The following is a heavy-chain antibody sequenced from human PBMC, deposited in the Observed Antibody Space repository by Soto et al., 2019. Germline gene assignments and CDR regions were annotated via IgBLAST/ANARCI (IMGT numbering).Heavy chain of an antibody. Sequence: QVQLVQSGAEVKKPGASVKVSCKASGYTFTGSYMHWVRQAPGHGLEWMGWINPNSGGTNYAQKFQGWVTMTRDTSISTAYMELSRLRSDDTAVYYCARAPPGNYVGYFDYWGQGTLVTVSS. D-gene: IGHD1-7*01. CDR3: ARAPPGNYVGYFDY. J-gene: IGHJ4*02. CDR2: INPNSGGT. CDR1: GYTFTGSY. V-gene: IGHV1-2*04.